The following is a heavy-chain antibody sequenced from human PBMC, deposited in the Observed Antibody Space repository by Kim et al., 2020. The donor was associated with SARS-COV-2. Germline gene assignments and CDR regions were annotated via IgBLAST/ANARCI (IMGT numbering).Heavy chain of an antibody. D-gene: IGHD3-22*01. CDR3: ARGSIYDSSGYYYDYYGMDV. CDR1: GGTFSSYA. Sequence: SVKVSCKASGGTFSSYAISWVRQAPGQGLEWMGGIIPIFGTANYAQKFQGRVTITADESTSTAYMELSSLRSEDTAVYYCARGSIYDSSGYYYDYYGMDVWGQGTTVTVSS. CDR2: IIPIFGTA. J-gene: IGHJ6*02. V-gene: IGHV1-69*13.